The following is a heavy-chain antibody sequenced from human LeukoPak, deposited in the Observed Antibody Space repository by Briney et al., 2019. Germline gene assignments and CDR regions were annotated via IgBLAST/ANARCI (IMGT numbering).Heavy chain of an antibody. CDR3: ARGDHYYGSGSYSYYFDY. V-gene: IGHV4-34*01. D-gene: IGHD3-10*01. CDR1: GGSFSGYY. J-gene: IGHJ4*02. CDR2: INHSGST. Sequence: SETLSLTCAVYGGSFSGYYWSWIRQPPGKGLEWIGEINHSGSTNYNPSLKSRVTISVDTSKNQFSLKLSSVTAADTAVYYCARGDHYYGSGSYSYYFDYWGQGTLVTVSS.